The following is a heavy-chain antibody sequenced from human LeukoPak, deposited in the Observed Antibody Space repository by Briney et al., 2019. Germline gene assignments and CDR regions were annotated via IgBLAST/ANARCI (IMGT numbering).Heavy chain of an antibody. CDR2: INWNGDST. CDR3: ARGTGYYTPFDY. D-gene: IGHD3/OR15-3a*01. V-gene: IGHV3-20*04. CDR1: GFIFDDYG. J-gene: IGHJ4*02. Sequence: PGGSLRLSCATSGFIFDDYGMSWVRQAPGKGLEWVSGINWNGDSTGYADSVKGRFTISRDNAKNSLYLQMNSLRAEDTALYYCARGTGYYTPFDYWGQGTLVTVSS.